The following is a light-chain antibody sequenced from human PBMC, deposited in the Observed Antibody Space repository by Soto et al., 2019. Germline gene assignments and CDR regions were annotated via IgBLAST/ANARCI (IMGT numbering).Light chain of an antibody. J-gene: IGKJ5*01. Sequence: EIVLAQSPGTLGLSPGERATLSCRASQSISDTLAWYQQKPGQAPRLLIHGASTRATGIPARFSGSGSGTDFTLTISSLEPDDFAVYYCQQRSNWQITFGQGTRLEI. CDR1: QSISDT. V-gene: IGKV3D-11*02. CDR2: GAS. CDR3: QQRSNWQIT.